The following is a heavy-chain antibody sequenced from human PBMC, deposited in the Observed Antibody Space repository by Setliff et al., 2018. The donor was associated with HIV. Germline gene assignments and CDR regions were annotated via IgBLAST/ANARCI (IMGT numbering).Heavy chain of an antibody. Sequence: ASVKVSCKASGYTLTTYGISWVRQAPGQGLEWMGWINTETGNPMYAQGFKGRFVFSLDTSVSTAYLQINSLKAEDTAMYSCARVGSSWSTFDYWGQGAQVTVSS. V-gene: IGHV7-4-1*02. CDR3: ARVGSSWSTFDY. D-gene: IGHD6-13*01. CDR1: GYTLTTYG. J-gene: IGHJ4*02. CDR2: INTETGNP.